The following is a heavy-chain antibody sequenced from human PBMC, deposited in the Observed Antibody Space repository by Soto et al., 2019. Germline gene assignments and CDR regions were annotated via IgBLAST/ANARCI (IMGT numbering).Heavy chain of an antibody. D-gene: IGHD2-8*02. CDR1: GFICGSYD. CDR2: ILVDGRT. Sequence: GGSLRLSCAASGFICGSYDMSWVRQAPGKGLEWVSTILVDGRTFYVDSVKGRFTISRDGSQNTVYLQMNSLTAGDTALYYCAKATATGGGAFDICGQGTKVTVSS. CDR3: AKATATGGGAFDI. J-gene: IGHJ3*02. V-gene: IGHV3-23*01.